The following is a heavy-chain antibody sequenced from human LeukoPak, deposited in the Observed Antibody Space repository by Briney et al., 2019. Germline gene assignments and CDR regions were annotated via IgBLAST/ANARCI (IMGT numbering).Heavy chain of an antibody. D-gene: IGHD5-18*01. CDR2: INHSGST. CDR3: ARGRRDTAMIIYYYYYYMDV. V-gene: IGHV4-34*01. Sequence: GSLRLSCAASGFTFSSYWMSWVRQPPGKGLEWIGEINHSGSTNYNPSLKSRVTISVDTSKNQFSLKLSSVTAADTAVYYCARGRRDTAMIIYYYYYYMDVWGKGTTVTISS. J-gene: IGHJ6*03. CDR1: GFTFSSYW.